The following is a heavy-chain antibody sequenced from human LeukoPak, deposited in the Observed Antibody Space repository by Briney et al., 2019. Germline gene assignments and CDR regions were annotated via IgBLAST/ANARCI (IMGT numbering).Heavy chain of an antibody. J-gene: IGHJ4*02. CDR1: GGTFSSYA. CDR2: IIPILGIA. CDR3: ATRGSWESYLDY. Sequence: GASVKVSCKASGGTFSSYAISWVRQAPGQGLEWMGRIIPILGIASYAQKFQGRVTITADKSTSTAYMELSSLRSEDTAVYYCATRGSWESYLDYWGQGTLVTVSS. D-gene: IGHD3-16*01. V-gene: IGHV1-69*04.